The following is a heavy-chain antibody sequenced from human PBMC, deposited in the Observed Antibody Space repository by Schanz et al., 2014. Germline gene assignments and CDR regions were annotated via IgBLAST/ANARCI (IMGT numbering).Heavy chain of an antibody. Sequence: QVQLVQSGTEVKKPGASVKVSCKASGYTFTSYGISWVRQAPGQGLEWMGRIIPILGIANYAQNFQGRVTITADKSTSTAYMELTSLRSEDTAVYYCAGTYCSSTSCYTGYYYMDVWGKGTTXTVSS. CDR3: AGTYCSSTSCYTGYYYMDV. D-gene: IGHD2-2*02. CDR2: IIPILGIA. CDR1: GYTFTSYG. V-gene: IGHV1-69*09. J-gene: IGHJ6*03.